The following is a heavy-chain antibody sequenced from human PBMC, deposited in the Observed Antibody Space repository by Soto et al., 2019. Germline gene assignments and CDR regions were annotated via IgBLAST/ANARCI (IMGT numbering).Heavy chain of an antibody. CDR1: GGSISSYY. CDR2: IYYSGST. J-gene: IGHJ4*02. Sequence: QVQLQESGPGLVKPSETLSLTCTVSGGSISSYYWSWIRQPPGKGLEWIGYIYYSGSTNYNPSLKRRVTIPVDTSKTQFSLKLSSVTAADTAVYYCARAIGGVPAATSQYYFDYWGQGTLVTVSS. D-gene: IGHD2-2*01. CDR3: ARAIGGVPAATSQYYFDY. V-gene: IGHV4-59*01.